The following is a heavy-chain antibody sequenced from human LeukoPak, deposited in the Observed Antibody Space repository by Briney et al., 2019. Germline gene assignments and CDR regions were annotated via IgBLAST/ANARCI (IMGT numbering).Heavy chain of an antibody. Sequence: SETLSLTCTVSGGSISSYYWSWIRQPAGKGLEWIGRIYTSGSTDYNPSLKSRITMSIDTSKNHFSLKLSSLTAADTGVYFCAREDSSSWGPFDYWGQGTLVTVSS. CDR2: IYTSGST. CDR1: GGSISSYY. J-gene: IGHJ4*02. D-gene: IGHD6-6*01. CDR3: AREDSSSWGPFDY. V-gene: IGHV4-4*07.